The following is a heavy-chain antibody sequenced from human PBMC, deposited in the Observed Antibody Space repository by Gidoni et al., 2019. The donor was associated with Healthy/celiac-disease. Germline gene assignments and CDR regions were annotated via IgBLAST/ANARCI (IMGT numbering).Heavy chain of an antibody. CDR1: VFPFSSYG. CDR3: AIERHNTYYDFWSGYPPDY. CDR2: ISSSSSTI. V-gene: IGHV3-48*02. D-gene: IGHD3-3*01. J-gene: IGHJ4*02. Sequence: EVPLVESGGGLVQQGGSLILSCAASVFPFSSYGMNWFRQAPGKGLEWVSDISSSSSTIYYADSVKGRVTIARDNANNSLYLQMNSLRDEDTVVYYCAIERHNTYYDFWSGYPPDYWGQGTLVTVSS.